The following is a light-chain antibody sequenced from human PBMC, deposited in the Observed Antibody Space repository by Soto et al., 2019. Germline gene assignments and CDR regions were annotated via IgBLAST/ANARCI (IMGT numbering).Light chain of an antibody. V-gene: IGKV3-20*01. J-gene: IGKJ2*01. CDR2: GAS. CDR1: QSVSSSY. Sequence: EIVLTQSPGTLSLSPGERATLSCRASQSVSSSYLGWYQQKAGQAPRLLIYGASSRATGIPDRFSGSGSGTDFTLTISGLEPEDFAMYYCQRYGSSPLYTFGQGTKLEIK. CDR3: QRYGSSPLYT.